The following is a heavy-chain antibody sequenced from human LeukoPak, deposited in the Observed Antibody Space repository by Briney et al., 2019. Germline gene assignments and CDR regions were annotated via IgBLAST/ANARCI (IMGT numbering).Heavy chain of an antibody. V-gene: IGHV4-59*01. Sequence: PSETLSLTCTVSGGSISSYYWSWIRQPPGKGLEWIGYMYYSGITKYDPSLKSRVTISVDTSKNQFSLKLSSVTAADTAVYYCARRDGGFDPWGQGTLVTGSS. CDR2: MYYSGIT. CDR1: GGSISSYY. J-gene: IGHJ5*02. D-gene: IGHD3-10*01. CDR3: ARRDGGFDP.